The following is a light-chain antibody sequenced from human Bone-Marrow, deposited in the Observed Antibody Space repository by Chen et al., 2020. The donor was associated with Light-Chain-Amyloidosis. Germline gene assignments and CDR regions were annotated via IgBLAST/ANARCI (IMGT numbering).Light chain of an antibody. J-gene: IGLJ2*01. CDR3: QSADSSGTYEVI. CDR1: DLPTKY. V-gene: IGLV3-25*03. CDR2: RDT. Sequence: SYELSQPPSVSVSPGQTARITCSGDDLPTKYAYWYQQKPGQAPVLVIHRDTERPSGISERFSGSSSVTTATLTISGVQAEDEADYHCQSADSSGTYEVIFGGGTKLTAL.